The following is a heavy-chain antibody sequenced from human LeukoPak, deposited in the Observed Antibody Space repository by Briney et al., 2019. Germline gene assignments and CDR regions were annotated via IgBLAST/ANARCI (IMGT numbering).Heavy chain of an antibody. CDR1: GGTFSSYV. J-gene: IGHJ5*02. Sequence: SVKLSCKASGGTFSSYVISWVRQAPGQGLEWMGGINPIFGTPFYAQRFQGRVTITMDGSTSTAYMELSSLRSEDTAVYYCARNRTFGVSSWSWFDPWGQGTLVTVSS. D-gene: IGHD3-10*01. CDR2: INPIFGTP. CDR3: ARNRTFGVSSWSWFDP. V-gene: IGHV1-69*05.